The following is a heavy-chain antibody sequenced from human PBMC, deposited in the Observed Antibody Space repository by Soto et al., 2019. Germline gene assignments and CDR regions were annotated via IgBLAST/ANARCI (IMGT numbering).Heavy chain of an antibody. V-gene: IGHV4-59*01. CDR2: ISYSGNT. J-gene: IGHJ4*02. Sequence: QVQLQESGPGLVKPSETLSLTCTVSGGSISPYYWSWIRQPPGKGLEWIGYISYSGNTNYNPSLKSRVTVSVDTSKNQFSLKLSSVTAADTAVYYCAREYCDGDCSSWGQYYFDYWGQGTLVTVSS. D-gene: IGHD2-21*02. CDR3: AREYCDGDCSSWGQYYFDY. CDR1: GGSISPYY.